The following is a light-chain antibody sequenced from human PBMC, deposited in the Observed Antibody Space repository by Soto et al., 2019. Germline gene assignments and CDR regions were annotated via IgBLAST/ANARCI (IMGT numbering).Light chain of an antibody. Sequence: EIALTQSPATLSAPLRERDTLSCRASQSVSSNLAWYPQKPGQAPRLLIYGASTRATRIPARFSGSGSGTEFTLTISSLQSEDFAVYYCQQYNNWPITFGQGTRLEI. CDR3: QQYNNWPIT. V-gene: IGKV3-15*01. J-gene: IGKJ5*01. CDR2: GAS. CDR1: QSVSSN.